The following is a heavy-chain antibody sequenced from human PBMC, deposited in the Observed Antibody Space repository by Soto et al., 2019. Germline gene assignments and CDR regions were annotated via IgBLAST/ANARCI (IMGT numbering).Heavy chain of an antibody. CDR1: GFTFSTYA. CDR2: ISYDASNK. J-gene: IGHJ4*02. D-gene: IGHD1-26*01. Sequence: QVQLVESGGGVVQPGRSLRLSCAASGFTFSTYAMHWVRQAPGQGLEGVAVISYDASNKYYADSGKGRFSVTRDRSKYTVYLQMNGLSVEDTAVYYGPRDHVGGNSLRAFDYWGEGTLETVSS. V-gene: IGHV3-30-3*01. CDR3: PRDHVGGNSLRAFDY.